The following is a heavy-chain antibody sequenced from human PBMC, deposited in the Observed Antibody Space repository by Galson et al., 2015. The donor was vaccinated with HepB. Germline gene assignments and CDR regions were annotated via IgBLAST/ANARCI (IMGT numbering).Heavy chain of an antibody. J-gene: IGHJ4*02. CDR1: GASISSYY. CDR2: IYHSGYT. Sequence: VTLSLTCTVSGASISSYYWTWIRQPPGKGLEWIGHIYHSGYTKYNPSLKRQVTISMDTSNNQFSLRLTFVTAADTAVYYCARNQYSSSPHFHYWGQGTLLTVSS. D-gene: IGHD6-6*01. CDR3: ARNQYSSSPHFHY. V-gene: IGHV4-59*01.